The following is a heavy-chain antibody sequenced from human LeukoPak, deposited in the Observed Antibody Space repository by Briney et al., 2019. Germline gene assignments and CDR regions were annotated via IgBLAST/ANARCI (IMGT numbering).Heavy chain of an antibody. CDR1: GYTFTGYY. CDR3: ARAPHNYYYGSGSYSAYFDY. Sequence: ASVKVSCKASGYTFTGYYMHWVRQAPGQGLEWMGWINPNSGGTNYAQKFQGWVTMTRDTSISTAYMELSRLRSDDTAVYYCARAPHNYYYGSGSYSAYFDYWGQGTLVTVSS. CDR2: INPNSGGT. D-gene: IGHD3-10*01. J-gene: IGHJ4*02. V-gene: IGHV1-2*04.